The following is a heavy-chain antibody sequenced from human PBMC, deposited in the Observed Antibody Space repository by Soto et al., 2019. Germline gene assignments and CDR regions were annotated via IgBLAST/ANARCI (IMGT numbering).Heavy chain of an antibody. V-gene: IGHV1-18*04. Sequence: ASVKVSCKASGYTFTGYYMHWVRQDPGQGLEWMGWISAYNGNTNYAQKLQGRVTMTTDTSTSTAYMELRSLRSDDTAVYYCARDFYQLLSLDAFDIWGQGTMVTVSS. CDR2: ISAYNGNT. CDR3: ARDFYQLLSLDAFDI. CDR1: GYTFTGYY. J-gene: IGHJ3*02. D-gene: IGHD2-2*01.